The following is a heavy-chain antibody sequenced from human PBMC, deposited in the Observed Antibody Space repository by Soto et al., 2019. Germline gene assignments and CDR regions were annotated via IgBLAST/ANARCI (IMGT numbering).Heavy chain of an antibody. CDR1: GFSLSTSGVG. D-gene: IGHD3-10*01. V-gene: IGHV2-5*02. CDR3: ATHGSGTYYKPMYNWFDP. Sequence: QITLKESGPTLVKPTQTLTLTCTFSGFSLSTSGVGVGWIRQPPGKALEWLALIYFDDDKRYSPSLQSRRTNTTYTSKNQVVLTRTNMDPVDTATYYCATHGSGTYYKPMYNWFDPWGQGTLVTVSS. J-gene: IGHJ5*02. CDR2: IYFDDDK.